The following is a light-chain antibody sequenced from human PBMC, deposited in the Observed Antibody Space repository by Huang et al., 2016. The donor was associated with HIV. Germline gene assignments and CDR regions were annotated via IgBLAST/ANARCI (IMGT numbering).Light chain of an antibody. CDR3: QQYDTLPLT. V-gene: IGKV1-33*01. J-gene: IGKJ1*01. CDR1: LDVNNY. CDR2: DAS. Sequence: DIQMTQSPSSLSASLGDKVTITCQPSLDVNNYLNWYQQKPGKVPKRLISDASDLEKGVPPRFSGSRSGTNFTLTVSSLQAEDSGTYYCQQYDTLPLTFGQGTNVEI.